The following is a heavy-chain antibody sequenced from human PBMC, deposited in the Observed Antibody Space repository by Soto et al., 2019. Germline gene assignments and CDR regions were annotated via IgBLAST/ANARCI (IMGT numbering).Heavy chain of an antibody. Sequence: GSLRLSCAASGFTFSRYAMSWVRQIPGKGLEWIGSIYYSGSTYYNPSLKSRVTISVDTSKKQFSLKLSSVTAADTAVYYCARHWLQSWFDPWGQGTLVTVSS. CDR3: ARHWLQSWFDP. V-gene: IGHV4-39*01. CDR1: GFTFSRYA. D-gene: IGHD4-4*01. J-gene: IGHJ5*02. CDR2: IYYSGST.